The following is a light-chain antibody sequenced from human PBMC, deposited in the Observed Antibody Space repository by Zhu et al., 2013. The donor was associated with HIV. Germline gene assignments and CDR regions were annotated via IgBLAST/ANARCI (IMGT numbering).Light chain of an antibody. J-gene: IGKJ1*01. CDR3: QQRSTWRRT. V-gene: IGKV3D-15*01. Sequence: EIVMTQSPATLSVSPGERATLSCRASQSVSSNLAWYQQKPGQAPRLLIYGAFTRATGIPARFRGSGSETDFTLTISSLESDDSAVYFCQQRSTWRRTFGQGTKVEIK. CDR1: QSVSSN. CDR2: GAF.